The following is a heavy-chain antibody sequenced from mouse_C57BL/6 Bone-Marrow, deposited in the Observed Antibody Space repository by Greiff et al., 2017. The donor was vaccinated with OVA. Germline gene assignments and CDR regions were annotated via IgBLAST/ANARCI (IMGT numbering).Heavy chain of an antibody. Sequence: EVKVVESGGGLVKPGGSLKLSCAASGFTFSSYTMSWVRQTPEKRLEWVATISGGGGNTYYPDSVKGRFTISRDNAKNTLYLQMSSLRSEDTALYYCARQLANWDWFAYWGQGTLVTVSA. V-gene: IGHV5-9*01. D-gene: IGHD4-1*01. J-gene: IGHJ3*01. CDR1: GFTFSSYT. CDR3: ARQLANWDWFAY. CDR2: ISGGGGNT.